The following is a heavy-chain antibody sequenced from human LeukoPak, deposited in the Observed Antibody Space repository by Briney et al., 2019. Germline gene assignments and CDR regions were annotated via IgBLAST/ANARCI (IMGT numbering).Heavy chain of an antibody. J-gene: IGHJ3*02. CDR3: VKERGPFDGFDI. Sequence: GGSLRLSCAASGFRFSNYGMHWVRQAPGKGLEWVAVIWSNGINRYYADSVKGRFTFSRDNSKNTLSLQMNSLRAEDTAVYYCVKERGPFDGFDIWGQGTVVTVSS. V-gene: IGHV3-33*06. CDR2: IWSNGINR. CDR1: GFRFSNYG.